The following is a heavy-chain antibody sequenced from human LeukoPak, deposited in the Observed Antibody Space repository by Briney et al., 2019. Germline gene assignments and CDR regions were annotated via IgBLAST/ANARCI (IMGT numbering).Heavy chain of an antibody. J-gene: IGHJ4*02. V-gene: IGHV3-48*03. CDR1: GFTFSSYE. CDR2: TSSSGSTI. D-gene: IGHD1-14*01. Sequence: GGSLRLSCAASGFTFSSYEMNWVRQAPGKGLEWVSYTSSSGSTIYYADSVKGRFTISRDNAKNSLYLQMNSLRAEDTAVYYCASRPLTEPCWGQGTLVTVSS. CDR3: ASRPLTEPC.